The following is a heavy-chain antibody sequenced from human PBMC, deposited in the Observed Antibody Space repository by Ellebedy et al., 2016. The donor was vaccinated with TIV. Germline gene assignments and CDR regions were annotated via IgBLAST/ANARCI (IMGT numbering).Heavy chain of an antibody. CDR2: INPSGGST. J-gene: IGHJ4*02. CDR3: ARGGWQQLVLGDLSGY. V-gene: IGHV1-46*01. D-gene: IGHD6-13*01. CDR1: GYTFSNYF. Sequence: AASVKVSCKASGYTFSNYFMHWVRQAPGQGLEWMGIINPSGGSTTYAQKLQGRVTMTTDTSTSTAYMELSSLRSEDTSVYYCARGGWQQLVLGDLSGYWGQGTLVTVSS.